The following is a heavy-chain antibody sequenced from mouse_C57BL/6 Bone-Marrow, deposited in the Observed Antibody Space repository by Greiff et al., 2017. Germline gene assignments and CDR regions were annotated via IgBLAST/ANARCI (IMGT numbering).Heavy chain of an antibody. D-gene: IGHD1-1*01. CDR3: ARGRYPVAY. CDR2: ILPGSGST. J-gene: IGHJ3*01. V-gene: IGHV1-9*01. CDR1: GYTFTGYW. Sequence: QVQLQQSGAELMKPGASVKLSCKATGYTFTGYWIEWVKQRPGHGLEWIGEILPGSGSTNYNEKFKGKATFPADTSSNTAYMQRSSLTTEDSAIYYCARGRYPVAYWGQGTLVTVSA.